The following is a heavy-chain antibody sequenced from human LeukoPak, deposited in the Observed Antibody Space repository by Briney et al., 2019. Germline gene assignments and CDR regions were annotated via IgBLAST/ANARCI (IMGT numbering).Heavy chain of an antibody. CDR2: IIPIFGTA. CDR3: AKSQRRGSTATPLFDY. V-gene: IGHV1-69*13. Sequence: GASVTVSCKASGGTFSSYAISWVRQAPGQGLEWMGGIIPIFGTANYAQKFQGRVTITADESTSTAYMELSSLRSEDTAVYYCAKSQRRGSTATPLFDYWGQGTLVTVSS. D-gene: IGHD3-10*01. J-gene: IGHJ4*02. CDR1: GGTFSSYA.